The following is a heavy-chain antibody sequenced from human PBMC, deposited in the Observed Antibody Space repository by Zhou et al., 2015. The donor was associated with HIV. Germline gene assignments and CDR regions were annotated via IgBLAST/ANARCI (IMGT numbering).Heavy chain of an antibody. CDR2: IIPIFGTA. J-gene: IGHJ4*02. CDR1: GGTFSSYA. CDR3: ARDRVNTATVTTYAFFDY. V-gene: IGHV1-69*01. D-gene: IGHD4-17*01. Sequence: QVQLVQSGAEVKKPGSSVKVSCKASGGTFSSYAISWVRQAPGQGLEWMGGIIPIFGTANYAQKFQGRVTITADESTSTAYMELSSLRSEDTAVYYCARDRVNTATVTTYAFFDYWGQGTLVTVSS.